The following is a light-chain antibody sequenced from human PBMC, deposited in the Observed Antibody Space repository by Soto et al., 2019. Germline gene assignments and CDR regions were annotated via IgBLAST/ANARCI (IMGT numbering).Light chain of an antibody. CDR3: CSFAGSFYV. J-gene: IGLJ1*01. CDR1: SRDVDAYDF. CDR2: EVS. Sequence: QSVLTQPRSVSGSPGQSVAISCTGTSRDVDAYDFVSWYQHHPGKAPKLIISEVSKRPSGVSHRFSGSKSGNTASLTISGLQAEYEADYFCCSFAGSFYVFGTGTKVTVL. V-gene: IGLV2-11*01.